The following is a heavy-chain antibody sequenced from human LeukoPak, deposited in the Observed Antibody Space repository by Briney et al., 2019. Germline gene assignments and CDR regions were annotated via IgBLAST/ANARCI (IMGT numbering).Heavy chain of an antibody. J-gene: IGHJ4*02. CDR2: IYYSGST. D-gene: IGHD6-19*01. V-gene: IGHV4-59*01. CDR3: ARLLSIAVAGT. Sequence: SETLSLTCTVSGGSISSYYWSWIRQPPGKGLEWIGYIYYSGSTNYNPSLKSRVTISVDTSKNQFSLKLSSVTAADTAVYYCARLLSIAVAGTWGQGTLVTVSS. CDR1: GGSISSYY.